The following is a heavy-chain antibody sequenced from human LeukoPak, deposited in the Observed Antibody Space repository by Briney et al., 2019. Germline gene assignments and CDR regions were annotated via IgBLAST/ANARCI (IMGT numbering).Heavy chain of an antibody. CDR3: AKALGDWPTTLDY. Sequence: GSLRLSCAASGFTFDDYGMSWVRQAPGKGLEWVSGINWNGGSTGYADSVKGRFTISRDNAKNSLYLQMNSLTAADTAVYFCAKALGDWPTTLDYWGRGTLVTVSS. CDR2: INWNGGST. V-gene: IGHV3-20*04. CDR1: GFTFDDYG. D-gene: IGHD3-16*01. J-gene: IGHJ4*02.